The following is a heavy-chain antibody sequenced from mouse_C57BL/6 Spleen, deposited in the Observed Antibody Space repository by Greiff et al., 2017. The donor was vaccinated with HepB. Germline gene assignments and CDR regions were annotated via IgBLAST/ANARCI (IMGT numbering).Heavy chain of an antibody. V-gene: IGHV1-81*01. CDR1: GYTFTSYG. CDR2: IYPRSGNT. Sequence: VQLQQSGAELARPGASVKLSCKASGYTFTSYGISWVKQRTGQGLEWIGEIYPRSGNTYYNEKFKGKATLTADKSSSTAYMELRSLTSEDSAVYVCARTPHITTVVARYFDVWGTGTTVTVSS. J-gene: IGHJ1*03. CDR3: ARTPHITTVVARYFDV. D-gene: IGHD1-1*01.